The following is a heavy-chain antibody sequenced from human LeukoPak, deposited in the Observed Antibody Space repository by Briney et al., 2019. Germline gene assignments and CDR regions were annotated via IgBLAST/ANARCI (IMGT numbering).Heavy chain of an antibody. Sequence: GASVKVSCKASGGTFSSYAISWVRQAPGQGLEWMGWISGNNDNPNYGQKFQGRFTVTTDSSTSTAYMELRDLRSDDTAVYYCARDGTSTDDYWGQGTLVTVSS. CDR3: ARDGTSTDDY. CDR1: GGTFSSYA. V-gene: IGHV1-18*01. J-gene: IGHJ4*02. CDR2: ISGNNDNP. D-gene: IGHD2-2*01.